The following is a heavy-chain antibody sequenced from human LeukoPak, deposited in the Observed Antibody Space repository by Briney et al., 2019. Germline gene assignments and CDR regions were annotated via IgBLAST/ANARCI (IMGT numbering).Heavy chain of an antibody. CDR1: GGSISSSSYY. D-gene: IGHD6-13*01. CDR2: IYYSGST. J-gene: IGHJ4*02. V-gene: IGHV4-39*01. CDR3: ARRGVAAAGTIFDS. Sequence: SETLSLTCTVSGGSISSSSYYWGWIRQPPGKGLEWIVSIYYSGSTYYNPSLKSRVTISVDTSKNQFSLKLSSVTAADTVVYYCARRGVAAAGTIFDSWGQGTLVTVSS.